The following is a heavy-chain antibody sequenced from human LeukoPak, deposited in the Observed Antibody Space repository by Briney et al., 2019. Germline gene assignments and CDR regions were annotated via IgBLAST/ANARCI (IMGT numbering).Heavy chain of an antibody. Sequence: PGGSLRLSCAASGFTFSSYSMNWVRQAPGEGLEWVLSISSSGSFIYYADSVKGRFTISRDNARNSLFLQMNSLRAEDTAVYYCARDLRYCSSASCSENGAFDIWGQGTMVTVSS. V-gene: IGHV3-21*01. CDR1: GFTFSSYS. CDR3: ARDLRYCSSASCSENGAFDI. J-gene: IGHJ3*02. D-gene: IGHD2-2*01. CDR2: ISSSGSFI.